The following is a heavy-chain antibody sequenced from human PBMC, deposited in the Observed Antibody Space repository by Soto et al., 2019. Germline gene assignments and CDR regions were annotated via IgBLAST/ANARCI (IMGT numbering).Heavy chain of an antibody. CDR3: AHSGSDIVLILRELDSNWFDP. D-gene: IGHD2-8*01. CDR1: GFSLSTSGVG. J-gene: IGHJ5*02. Sequence: QITLKESGPPLVNPTQALTLTCTFSGFSLSTSGVGVGWIRQPPGKALEWLALIYWNDDKRYSPSLKSRLTITNDTSKNQVVLTMTNMDPVDTATYYCAHSGSDIVLILRELDSNWFDPWGQGTLVTVSS. CDR2: IYWNDDK. V-gene: IGHV2-5*01.